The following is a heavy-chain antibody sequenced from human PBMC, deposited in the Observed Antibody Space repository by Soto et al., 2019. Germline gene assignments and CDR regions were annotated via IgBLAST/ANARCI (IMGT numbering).Heavy chain of an antibody. CDR3: ATRTDYYYGSGSLGGMDG. CDR2: IYYSGST. Sequence: PSETLSLTCTVSGGSISSGSYYWSWIRQLPGKSLEWIGYIYYSGSTYYNTYLKSRVTISVDTSKNQFSLKLNSVTAADTAVYYCATRTDYYYGSGSLGGMDGWGQGTTVS. V-gene: IGHV4-31*03. CDR1: GGSISSGSYY. D-gene: IGHD3-10*01. J-gene: IGHJ6*02.